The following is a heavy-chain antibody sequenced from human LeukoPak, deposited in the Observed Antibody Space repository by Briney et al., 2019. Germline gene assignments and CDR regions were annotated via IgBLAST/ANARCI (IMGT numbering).Heavy chain of an antibody. CDR2: IRYDGSNK. D-gene: IGHD2-15*01. V-gene: IGHV3-30*02. CDR3: AKDRVVSREPAAFDV. J-gene: IGHJ3*01. CDR1: GFTFSSYG. Sequence: GGSLRLSCAASGFTFSSYGMHWVRQAPGKGLEWGAFIRYDGSNKYYADSVKGRFTIPRDNSKNTVHLQMNSLRAEDTAVYYCAKDRVVSREPAAFDVWGQGIMVTVSS.